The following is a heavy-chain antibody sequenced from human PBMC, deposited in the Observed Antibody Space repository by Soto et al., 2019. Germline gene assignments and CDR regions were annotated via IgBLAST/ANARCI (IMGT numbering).Heavy chain of an antibody. CDR2: IYYSGST. J-gene: IGHJ6*03. CDR1: GGSISSGGYY. D-gene: IGHD3-22*01. V-gene: IGHV4-31*03. Sequence: SETLSLTCTVSGGSISSGGYYWSWIRQHPGKGLEWIGYIYYSGSTYYNPSLKSRVTISVDTSKNQFSLKLSSVTAADTAVYYFASPSEGGYTYYYYMDVWGKGTTVPVSS. CDR3: ASPSEGGYTYYYYMDV.